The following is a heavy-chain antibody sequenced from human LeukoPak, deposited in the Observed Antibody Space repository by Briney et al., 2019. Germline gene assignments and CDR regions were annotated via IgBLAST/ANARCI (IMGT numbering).Heavy chain of an antibody. CDR3: ARDNTPGLRLGELSRFDY. J-gene: IGHJ4*02. CDR1: GYTSTSYG. D-gene: IGHD3-16*02. Sequence: ASVKVSCKASGYTSTSYGISWVRQAPGQGLEWMGWISAYNGNTNYAQKLQGRVTMTTDTSTSTAYMELRSLRSDDTAVYYCARDNTPGLRLGELSRFDYWGQGTLVTVSS. CDR2: ISAYNGNT. V-gene: IGHV1-18*01.